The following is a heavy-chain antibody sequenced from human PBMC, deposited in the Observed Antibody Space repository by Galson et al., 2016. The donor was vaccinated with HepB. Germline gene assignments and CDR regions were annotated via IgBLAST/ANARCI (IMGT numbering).Heavy chain of an antibody. CDR2: IYPGDSDT. Sequence: QSGAEVKKPGESLKISCKGSGYSFTSYWIGWVRQMPGKGLEWMGMIYPGDSDTRYSPSFQGQVTISADKSISTAYLQWSSLKASDTAMYYCARRTYYKSSGYYDGFDIWGQGTVVTVSS. D-gene: IGHD3-22*01. CDR1: GYSFTSYW. CDR3: ARRTYYKSSGYYDGFDI. J-gene: IGHJ3*02. V-gene: IGHV5-51*01.